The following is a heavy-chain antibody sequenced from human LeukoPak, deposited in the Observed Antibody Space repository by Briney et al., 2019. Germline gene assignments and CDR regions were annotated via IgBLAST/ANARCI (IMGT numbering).Heavy chain of an antibody. CDR1: GLTFSSYS. V-gene: IGHV3-21*01. CDR3: ARKTDSGGQGDY. Sequence: PGGSLRLSCAASGLTFSSYSMNWVRQAPGKGLEWVSSISSSCSYIYYADSVKGRFTISRDNSKNTLYLQMNSLRAEDTAVYYCARKTDSGGQGDYWGPGTLVTVSS. CDR2: ISSSCSYI. J-gene: IGHJ4*02. D-gene: IGHD3-22*01.